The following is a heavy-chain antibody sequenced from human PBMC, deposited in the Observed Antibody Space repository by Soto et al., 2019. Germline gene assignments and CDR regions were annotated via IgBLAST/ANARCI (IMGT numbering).Heavy chain of an antibody. D-gene: IGHD1-26*01. CDR2: IHSDGSST. CDR3: ARGDRGYFDL. V-gene: IGHV3-74*01. Sequence: EVPLVESGGGLVRPGGSLRLSCAASGFTFSYYWMHWVRQAPGKGLVWVSRIHSDGSSTTYADFVKGRFIISRDNARNTVDLQMDCVIGEGTAVSFCARGDRGYFDLWGRGPVVAVAS. J-gene: IGHJ3*01. CDR1: GFTFSYYW.